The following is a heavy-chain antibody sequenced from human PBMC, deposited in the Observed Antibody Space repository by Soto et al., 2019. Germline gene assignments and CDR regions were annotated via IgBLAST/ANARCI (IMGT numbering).Heavy chain of an antibody. CDR3: ARTPASTVTTPYFDY. CDR1: GFTFSSYA. D-gene: IGHD4-17*01. V-gene: IGHV3-30-3*01. Sequence: GGSLRLSCAASGFTFSSYAIHWVRPAPGKGLEWVAVISYDGSNKYYADSVKGRFTISRDNSKNTLYLQMNSLRAEDTAVYYCARTPASTVTTPYFDYWGQGTLVTVSS. J-gene: IGHJ4*02. CDR2: ISYDGSNK.